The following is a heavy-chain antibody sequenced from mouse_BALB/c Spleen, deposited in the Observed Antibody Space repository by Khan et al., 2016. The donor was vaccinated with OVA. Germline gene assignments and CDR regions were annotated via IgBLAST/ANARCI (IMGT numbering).Heavy chain of an antibody. V-gene: IGHV14-3*02. J-gene: IGHJ4*01. CDR3: ARNGNYYYAMDY. CDR1: GFNIKDTY. Sequence: VQLKQSGAELVKPGASVKLSCTASGFNIKDTYMHWVKQRPEQGLEWIGRIDPANGNTKYDPKFQGKATITADTSSHTAYLQLSSLTSEDTAVYYCARNGNYYYAMDYWGQGTSVTVSS. CDR2: IDPANGNT. D-gene: IGHD2-1*01.